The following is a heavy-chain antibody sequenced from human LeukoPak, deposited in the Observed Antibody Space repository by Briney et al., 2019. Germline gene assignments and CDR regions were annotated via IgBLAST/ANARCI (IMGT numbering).Heavy chain of an antibody. Sequence: GGSLRLSCAAFGFTFSSYGMHWVRQAPGKGLEWVAVISYDGSNKYYADSVKGRFTISRDNSKNTLYLQMNSLRAEDTAVYYCAKLYGDYADYWGQGTLVTVSS. CDR1: GFTFSSYG. D-gene: IGHD4-17*01. CDR3: AKLYGDYADY. J-gene: IGHJ4*02. CDR2: ISYDGSNK. V-gene: IGHV3-30*18.